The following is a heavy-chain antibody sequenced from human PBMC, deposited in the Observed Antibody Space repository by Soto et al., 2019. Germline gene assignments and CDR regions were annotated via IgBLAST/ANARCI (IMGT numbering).Heavy chain of an antibody. CDR2: LYYRGST. D-gene: IGHD1-26*01. J-gene: IGHJ4*02. CDR1: GGSINSGGYY. CDR3: AREWSRGRFDY. Sequence: QVQLQESGPGRVKPSQTLSLTCTVSGGSINSGGYYWTWIRQFPGKGLEWIGYLYYRGSTYYNPSLKSRVTMSIDTSKSQFFLRLSSVTAADSAVYYCAREWSRGRFDYWGQGALVTVSS. V-gene: IGHV4-31*03.